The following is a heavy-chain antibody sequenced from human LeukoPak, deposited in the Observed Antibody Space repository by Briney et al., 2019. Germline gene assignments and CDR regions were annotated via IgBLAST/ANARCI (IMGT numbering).Heavy chain of an antibody. V-gene: IGHV1-18*01. J-gene: IGHJ4*02. CDR2: ISAYNGNT. Sequence: ASVKVSCKASGYTFTSYGISWVRQAPGQGLEWMGWISAYNGNTNYAQKLQGRVTMTTDTSTSTAYMELRSLSSVTAADTAVYYCTQGAGWLIDYWGQGILVSVSS. CDR1: GYTFTSYG. CDR3: TQGAGWLIDY. D-gene: IGHD3-16*01.